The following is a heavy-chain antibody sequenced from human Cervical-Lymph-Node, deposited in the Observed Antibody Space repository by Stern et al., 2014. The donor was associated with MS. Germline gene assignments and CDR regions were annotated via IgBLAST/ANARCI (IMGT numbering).Heavy chain of an antibody. J-gene: IGHJ5*02. CDR1: GGTFSSYA. D-gene: IGHD6-13*01. CDR2: IIPIFRTP. CDR3: ARDRMSIAAAGTNWFDP. Sequence: AHLVESGAEVKKPGSSGKVSCKASGGTFSSYAISWVRQAPGQGLEWMGGIIPIFRTPNYAQKFQGRVTITADESTSTAYMELSSLRSEDTAVYYCARDRMSIAAAGTNWFDPWGQGTLVTVSS. V-gene: IGHV1-69*01.